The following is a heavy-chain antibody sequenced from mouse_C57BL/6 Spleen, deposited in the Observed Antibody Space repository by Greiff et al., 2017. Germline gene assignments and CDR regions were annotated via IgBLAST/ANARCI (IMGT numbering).Heavy chain of an antibody. J-gene: IGHJ3*01. Sequence: QVQLKQPGAELVKPGASVKMSCKASGYTFTSYWITWVKQRPGQGLVWIGDIYPGSGSTNYNEKFKSKATLTVDTSSSTAYMQLSSLTSEDSAVYYCARGLDDYDGVAWFAYWGQGTLVTVSA. CDR2: IYPGSGST. CDR3: ARGLDDYDGVAWFAY. D-gene: IGHD2-4*01. V-gene: IGHV1-55*01. CDR1: GYTFTSYW.